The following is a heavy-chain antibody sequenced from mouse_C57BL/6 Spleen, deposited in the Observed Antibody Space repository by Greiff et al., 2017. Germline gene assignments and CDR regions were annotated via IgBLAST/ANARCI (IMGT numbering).Heavy chain of an antibody. CDR2: IYPGDGDT. V-gene: IGHV1-82*01. Sequence: VQLQESGPELVKPGASVKISCKASGYAFSSSWMNWVKQRPGKGLEWIGRIYPGDGDTNYNGKFKGKATLTADKSSSTAYMQLSSLTSEDSAVYFCARSLRGGYFDVWGTGTTVTVSS. D-gene: IGHD1-1*01. CDR1: GYAFSSSW. J-gene: IGHJ1*03. CDR3: ARSLRGGYFDV.